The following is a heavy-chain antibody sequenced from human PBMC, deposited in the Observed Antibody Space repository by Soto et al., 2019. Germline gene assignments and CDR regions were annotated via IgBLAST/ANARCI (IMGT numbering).Heavy chain of an antibody. V-gene: IGHV3-30-3*02. D-gene: IGHD3-3*01. CDR3: AKPRSSLEWPPFDP. CDR1: RFTFRSYG. CDR2: IKSDGTTA. J-gene: IGHJ5*02. Sequence: QVKLVESGGGVVQPGRSRRLSYVTSRFTFRSYGMHWVRQSPDKGLEWVAVIKSDGTTADYIESVKGRFFISRDNSKKTVYLQMNNLRPEDTGIYYCAKPRSSLEWPPFDPWGQGTLVTVSS.